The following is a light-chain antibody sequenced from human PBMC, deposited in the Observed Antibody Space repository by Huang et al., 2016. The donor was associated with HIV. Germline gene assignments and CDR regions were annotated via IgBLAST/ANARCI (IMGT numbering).Light chain of an antibody. CDR1: QSLSSSY. J-gene: IGKJ1*01. V-gene: IGKV3-20*01. CDR3: QQYGSSPWT. CDR2: ATS. Sequence: EIVLTQSPGTLSLSLGDRATLSCRASQSLSSSYLAWYQQKPGQAPRLLIYATSSRATGIPYRFIGSASGTDFTLTIGRLEPEDLAVYYCQQYGSSPWTFGQGTKVEIQ.